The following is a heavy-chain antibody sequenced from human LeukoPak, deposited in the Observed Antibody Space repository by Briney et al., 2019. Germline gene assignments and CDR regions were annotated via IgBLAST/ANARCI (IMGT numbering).Heavy chain of an antibody. CDR2: IRKDGSEK. CDR3: ARHTSGQPFDY. Sequence: GGSLRLSCAASGFTFSNYWMNWVRQAPGNALEWVAYIRKDGSEKYYVDSVKGRFTTSRDNAKNSLYLQMNSLRAEDTAVYYCARHTSGQPFDYWGQGTLVTVSS. J-gene: IGHJ4*02. CDR1: GFTFSNYW. D-gene: IGHD6-19*01. V-gene: IGHV3-7*03.